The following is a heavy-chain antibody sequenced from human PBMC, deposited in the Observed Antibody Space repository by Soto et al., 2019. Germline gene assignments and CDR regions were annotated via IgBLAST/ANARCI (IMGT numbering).Heavy chain of an antibody. V-gene: IGHV3-30*18. J-gene: IGHJ4*02. CDR2: ISHDGSDN. Sequence: QALLVASGGGVAQPGSSLRISCAASGFIFSTYGIHWVRQAPGKGLEWVAFISHDGSDNFYADSVKGRFSLSRDNSKNTVFLQMASLRVEDTALYYCAKESPPDRGGQDIWGQGTLVTVSS. D-gene: IGHD3-16*01. CDR1: GFIFSTYG. CDR3: AKESPPDRGGQDI.